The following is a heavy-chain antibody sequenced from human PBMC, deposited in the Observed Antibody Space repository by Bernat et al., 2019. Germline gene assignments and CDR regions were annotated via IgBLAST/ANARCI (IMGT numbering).Heavy chain of an antibody. V-gene: IGHV1-69*01. CDR1: GGTFSSYA. D-gene: IGHD2-15*01. CDR3: ARVLSVLAARRFDAFDI. CDR2: IIPIFGTA. Sequence: QVQLVQSGAEVKKPGSSVKVSCKASGGTFSSYAISWVRQAPGQGLEWMGGIIPIFGTANYAQKFQGRVTITADESTSTAYMELSSLRSEDTAVYYCARVLSVLAARRFDAFDIWGQGTMVTVSS. J-gene: IGHJ3*02.